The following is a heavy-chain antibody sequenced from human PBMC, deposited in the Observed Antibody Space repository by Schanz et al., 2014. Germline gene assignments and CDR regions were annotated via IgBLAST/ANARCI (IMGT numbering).Heavy chain of an antibody. CDR1: GGSFSRHV. CDR2: IIPSVDIT. D-gene: IGHD3-22*01. CDR3: ARAGQDYSDSSGYATYYFGN. J-gene: IGHJ4*02. V-gene: IGHV1-69*04. Sequence: QVQLVQSGAEVKKPGSSVKVSCKASGGSFSRHVISWVRQAPGQGLEWMGRIIPSVDITNYAQKFQGRVTITADKSTSTAYMELSNLRSEDTAVYYCARAGQDYSDSSGYATYYFGNWGQGTLVTVSS.